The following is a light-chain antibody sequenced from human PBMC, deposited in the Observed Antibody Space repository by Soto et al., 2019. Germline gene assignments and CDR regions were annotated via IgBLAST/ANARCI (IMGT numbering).Light chain of an antibody. CDR2: AAS. J-gene: IGKJ1*01. CDR1: QSISSY. V-gene: IGKV1-39*01. CDR3: QQSYSWT. Sequence: DIQMTQSPSSLSASVGDRVTITCRASQSISSYLNWYQQKPGKAPKLLIYAASNLQSGVPSRFSGRGSGTDFTLTISSLQPEDFATYYCQQSYSWTFGQGTKVEIK.